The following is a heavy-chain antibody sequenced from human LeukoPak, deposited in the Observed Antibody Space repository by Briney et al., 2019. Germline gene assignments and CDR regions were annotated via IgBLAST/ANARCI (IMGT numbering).Heavy chain of an antibody. V-gene: IGHV4-34*01. D-gene: IGHD2-21*02. Sequence: SETLSLTCAVYGGSFSGYYWSWIRQPPGKGLEWIGEINHSGSANYNPSLKSRVTISVDTSKNQFSLKLSSVTAADTAVYYCAREAPPHIVVVTAILDWFDPWGQGTLVTVSS. CDR3: AREAPPHIVVVTAILDWFDP. CDR2: INHSGSA. J-gene: IGHJ5*02. CDR1: GGSFSGYY.